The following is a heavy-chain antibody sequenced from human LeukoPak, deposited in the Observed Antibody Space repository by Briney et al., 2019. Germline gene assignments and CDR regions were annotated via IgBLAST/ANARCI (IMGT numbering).Heavy chain of an antibody. Sequence: PGGPRKLSWEPSEFTASNNYMSWARQFPGKGLEWVSVIYSGGNTYYADSVKGRFTISRDNSKNTLFLQMNSLRAEDTAVYYCARMRGESAPTWGQGTLVTVSS. CDR2: IYSGGNT. J-gene: IGHJ4*02. V-gene: IGHV3-66*01. D-gene: IGHD3-16*01. CDR1: EFTASNNY. CDR3: ARMRGESAPT.